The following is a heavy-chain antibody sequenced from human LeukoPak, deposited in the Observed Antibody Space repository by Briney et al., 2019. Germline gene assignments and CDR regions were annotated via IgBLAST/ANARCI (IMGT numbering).Heavy chain of an antibody. CDR1: GGCFSGYY. J-gene: IGHJ4*02. V-gene: IGHV4-34*01. D-gene: IGHD3-10*01. CDR2: INHSGST. CDR3: ARGPRGGRFGELFPFDY. Sequence: SETLSLTCAVYGGCFSGYYWSWIRQPPGKGLEWIGEINHSGSTNYNPSLKSRVTISVDTSKNQFSLKLSSVTAADTAVYYCARGPRGGRFGELFPFDYWGQGTLVTVSS.